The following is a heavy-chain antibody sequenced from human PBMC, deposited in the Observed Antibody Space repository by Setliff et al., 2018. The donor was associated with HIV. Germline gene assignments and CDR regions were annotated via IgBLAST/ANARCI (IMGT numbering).Heavy chain of an antibody. J-gene: IGHJ4*02. CDR1: GYTFTTYN. CDR3: ARHASTWYYESSGPPFDY. D-gene: IGHD3-22*01. V-gene: IGHV1-2*06. CDR2: INPNSGGT. Sequence: ASVKVSCKASGYTFTTYNINWVRQAPGQGLEWMGRINPNSGGTNYAQKFQGRVTMTTDTSTSTAYMELRSLRSDDTAVYYCARHASTWYYESSGPPFDYWGQGTLVTVS.